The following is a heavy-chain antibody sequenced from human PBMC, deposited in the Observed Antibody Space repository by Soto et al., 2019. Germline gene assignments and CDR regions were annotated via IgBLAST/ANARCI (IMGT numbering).Heavy chain of an antibody. CDR3: AREHGEGEWELLKVH. Sequence: QVHLVESGGGVVQPGRSLRLSCAASGFTFSSYAMHWVRQAPGKGLDWLTIISSDGNTNDYDAAVRGRFTVSRDNSKNTLYLQMNSLRPEDTALYYCAREHGEGEWELLKVHWGQGTLVTVSS. CDR1: GFTFSSYA. CDR2: ISSDGNTN. J-gene: IGHJ4*02. D-gene: IGHD1-26*01. V-gene: IGHV3-30*04.